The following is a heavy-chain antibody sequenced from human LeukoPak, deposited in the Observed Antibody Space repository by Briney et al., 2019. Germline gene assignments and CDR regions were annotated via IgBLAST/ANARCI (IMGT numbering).Heavy chain of an antibody. Sequence: GGSLRLSCAASGFTFSSYSMNWVRQAPGKGLEWVSSISSSSSYIYYADSVKGRFTISRDNAKNSLYLQMNSLRAEDTAVYYCARHSGSYKVWFDPWGQGTLVTVSS. CDR1: GFTFSSYS. CDR2: ISSSSSYI. V-gene: IGHV3-21*01. J-gene: IGHJ5*02. CDR3: ARHSGSYKVWFDP. D-gene: IGHD1-26*01.